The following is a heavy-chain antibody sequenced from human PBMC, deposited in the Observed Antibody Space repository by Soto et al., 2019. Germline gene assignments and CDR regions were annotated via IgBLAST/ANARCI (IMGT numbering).Heavy chain of an antibody. CDR1: GYTFTGYY. J-gene: IGHJ3*02. CDR2: INPSSGDT. D-gene: IGHD3-22*01. V-gene: IGHV1-2*04. CDR3: ARYPQEYYYDSSDYLPYAFDI. Sequence: GASVKVSCKASGYTFTGYYMHWVRQAPGQGLEWLGWINPSSGDTDYAQKFQGWVTMTRDTSISTAYMELSRLRSDDTAVYYCARYPQEYYYDSSDYLPYAFDIWGKGKMVTVS.